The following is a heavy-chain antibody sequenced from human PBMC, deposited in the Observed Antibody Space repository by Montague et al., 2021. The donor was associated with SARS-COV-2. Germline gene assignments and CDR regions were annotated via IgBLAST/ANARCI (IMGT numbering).Heavy chain of an antibody. D-gene: IGHD3-10*01. Sequence: SLRLSFSASGFTFSNSAMNWVRQAPGKGLEWVSGSSGSDGGTHYADSAKGRFTISRDNSKNVLYLQMNSLRAEDTALYYCAKDSYYYGLGYGMDVWGQGTTVTVSS. CDR1: GFTFSNSA. CDR2: SSGSDGGT. CDR3: AKDSYYYGLGYGMDV. J-gene: IGHJ6*02. V-gene: IGHV3-23*01.